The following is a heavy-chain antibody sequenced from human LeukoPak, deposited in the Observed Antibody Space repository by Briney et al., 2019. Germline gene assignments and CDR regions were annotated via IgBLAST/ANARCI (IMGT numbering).Heavy chain of an antibody. CDR1: GYTFTSYG. Sequence: ASVKVSCKASGYTFTSYGISWVRQAPGQGLEWMGWISAYNGNTNYAQKLQGRVPMTTDTSTSTAYMELRSLRSDDTAVYYCAREPRYSYGSRYFDYWGQGTLVTVSS. CDR3: AREPRYSYGSRYFDY. D-gene: IGHD5-18*01. CDR2: ISAYNGNT. V-gene: IGHV1-18*01. J-gene: IGHJ4*02.